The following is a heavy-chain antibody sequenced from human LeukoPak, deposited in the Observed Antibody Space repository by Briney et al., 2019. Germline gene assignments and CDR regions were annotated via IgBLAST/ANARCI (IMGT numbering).Heavy chain of an antibody. V-gene: IGHV4-31*03. J-gene: IGHJ3*02. CDR2: IYYSGST. D-gene: IGHD3-22*01. CDR3: ARVGGYYDSSGENDAFDI. CDR1: GGSISSGGYY. Sequence: SETLSLTCTVSGGSISSGGYYWSWIRQHPGKGLEWIGYIYYSGSTYYNPSLKSRVTISVDTSKNQFSLKLSSVTAADTAVYYCARVGGYYDSSGENDAFDIWGQGTMVTVSS.